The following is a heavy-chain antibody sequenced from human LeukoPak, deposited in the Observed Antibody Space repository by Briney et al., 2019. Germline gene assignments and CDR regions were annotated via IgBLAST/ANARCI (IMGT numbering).Heavy chain of an antibody. V-gene: IGHV4-39*01. CDR2: IYYSGST. CDR3: ARHWVRGVIRPFDY. CDR1: GGSISSSSYY. Sequence: SETLSLTCTVSGGSISSSSYYWGWIRQPPGKGLEWIGSIYYSGSTYYNPSLKSRVTISVDTSKNQFPLKLSSVTAADTAVYYCARHWVRGVIRPFDYWGQGTLVTVSS. D-gene: IGHD3-10*01. J-gene: IGHJ4*02.